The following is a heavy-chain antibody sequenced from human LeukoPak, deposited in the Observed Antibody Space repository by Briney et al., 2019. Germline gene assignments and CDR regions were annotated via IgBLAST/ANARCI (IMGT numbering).Heavy chain of an antibody. D-gene: IGHD2-15*01. CDR1: GYTFSSHG. CDR3: ARDISCGALDF. J-gene: IGHJ4*02. V-gene: IGHV3-33*01. Sequence: GTSLRLSCAASGYTFSSHGMYWVRQAPGKGLEWVALIWYDGSKKYHADSVKGRFTISRDDSRNTLYLQMDSLRAEDTAVYYCARDISCGALDFWGQGTLVTVS. CDR2: IWYDGSKK.